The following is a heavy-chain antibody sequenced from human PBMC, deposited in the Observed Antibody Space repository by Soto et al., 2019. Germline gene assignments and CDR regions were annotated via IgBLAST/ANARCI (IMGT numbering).Heavy chain of an antibody. J-gene: IGHJ6*02. CDR1: GFTFSSYA. CDR3: ARDRGSALMVYAIGGPYYYGMDV. CDR2: ISYDGSNK. D-gene: IGHD2-8*01. Sequence: SLRLSCAASGFTFSSYAMHWVRQAPGKGLEWVAVISYDGSNKYYADSVKGRFTISRDNSKNTLYLQMNSLRAEDTAVYYCARDRGSALMVYAIGGPYYYGMDVWGQGTTVTVSS. V-gene: IGHV3-30-3*01.